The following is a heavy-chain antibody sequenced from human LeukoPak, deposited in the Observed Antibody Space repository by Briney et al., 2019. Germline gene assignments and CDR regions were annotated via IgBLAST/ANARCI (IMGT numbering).Heavy chain of an antibody. V-gene: IGHV1-3*01. CDR1: GYTFTTYI. CDR2: INAGNGNT. J-gene: IGHJ4*02. CDR3: ARTSGTMIPDY. Sequence: ASVKVSCKASGYTFTTYIIHWVRQAPGQRLEWMGWINAGNGNTKYSQNFQGRVTITRDTSATTAYMELSSLRSEDTAIYYCARTSGTMIPDYWGQGTLVTVSS. D-gene: IGHD3-22*01.